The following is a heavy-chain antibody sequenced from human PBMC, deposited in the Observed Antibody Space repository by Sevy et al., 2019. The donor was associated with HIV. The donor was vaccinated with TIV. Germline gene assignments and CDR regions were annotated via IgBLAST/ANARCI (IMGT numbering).Heavy chain of an antibody. CDR1: GFTFSNAW. J-gene: IGHJ4*02. CDR2: IKSKTDGGTT. V-gene: IGHV3-15*01. D-gene: IGHD1-20*01. Sequence: GGSLRLSCAASGFTFSNAWMSWVRQAPGKGLEWVGRIKSKTDGGTTDYAAPVKGRFTISRDDSKNTLYLQMNSLRTEDTAVYYCTTDSRITGTDYWGQGTLVTVSS. CDR3: TTDSRITGTDY.